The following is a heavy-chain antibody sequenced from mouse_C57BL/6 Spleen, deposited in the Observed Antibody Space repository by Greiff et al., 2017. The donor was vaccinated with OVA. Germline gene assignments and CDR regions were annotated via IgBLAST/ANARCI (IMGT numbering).Heavy chain of an antibody. CDR2: IYPGSGNT. Sequence: QVQLKESGPELVKPGASVKISCKASGYSFTSYYIHWVKQRPGQGLEWIGWIYPGSGNTKYNEKFKGKATLTADTSSSTAYMQLSSLTSEDSAVYYCARSGDYGSSYGAYWGQGTLVTVSA. CDR3: ARSGDYGSSYGAY. J-gene: IGHJ3*01. V-gene: IGHV1-66*01. CDR1: GYSFTSYY. D-gene: IGHD1-1*01.